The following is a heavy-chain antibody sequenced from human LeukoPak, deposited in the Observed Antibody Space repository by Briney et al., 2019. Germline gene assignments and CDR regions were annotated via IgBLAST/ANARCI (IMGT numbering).Heavy chain of an antibody. CDR1: GFTFSSYG. J-gene: IGHJ6*03. CDR3: AKSGYYGSGSYGYYYYMDV. CDR2: ISGSGGST. D-gene: IGHD3-10*01. Sequence: GGSLRLSCAASGFTFSSYGMSWVRQAPGKGLEWVSAISGSGGSTYYADSVKGRFTISRDNSKNTLYLQMNSLRAEDTAVYYCAKSGYYGSGSYGYYYYMDVWGKGTTVTISS. V-gene: IGHV3-23*01.